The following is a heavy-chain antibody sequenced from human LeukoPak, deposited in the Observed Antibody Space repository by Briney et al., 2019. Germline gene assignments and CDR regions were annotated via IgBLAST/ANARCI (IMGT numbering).Heavy chain of an antibody. Sequence: GGSLRLSCAASGFTFSTYWMHWVRQAPGKGLVWVSRMNSDGSSTTFADSVKGRFTISRDNAKNTLYLQMNSLRAEDTAVYYWSRESLGGGSSWYRAFDIWGQGTMVTVSS. CDR2: MNSDGSST. CDR3: SRESLGGGSSWYRAFDI. CDR1: GFTFSTYW. J-gene: IGHJ3*02. V-gene: IGHV3-74*01. D-gene: IGHD6-13*01.